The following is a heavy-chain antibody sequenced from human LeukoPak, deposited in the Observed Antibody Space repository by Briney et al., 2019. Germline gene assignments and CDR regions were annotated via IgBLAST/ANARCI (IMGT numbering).Heavy chain of an antibody. CDR3: ARVGAGVATTTDY. Sequence: GGSLRLSCAASGFTFSSYWMHWVRHAPGKGLVWVSRINSDGSSTSYADSVKGRFTISRDNAKNTLYLQMDSLRAEDTAVYYCARVGAGVATTTDYWGQGTLVTVSS. V-gene: IGHV3-74*01. J-gene: IGHJ4*02. CDR2: INSDGSST. D-gene: IGHD5-24*01. CDR1: GFTFSSYW.